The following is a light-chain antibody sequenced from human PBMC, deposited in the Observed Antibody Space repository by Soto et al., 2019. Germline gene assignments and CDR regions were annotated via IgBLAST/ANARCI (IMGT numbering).Light chain of an antibody. J-gene: IGLJ1*01. V-gene: IGLV2-8*01. Sequence: QSALTQPPSASGSPGQSVTISCTGTSSDVGGYKYVSWYQQHPGKAPKLMIFEVNKRPSGVPDRFSGSKSGNTASRTVPGLPAEDVAVYYNSSYAGINNLGVFGTGTKLTVL. CDR2: EVN. CDR3: SSYAGINNLGV. CDR1: SSDVGGYKY.